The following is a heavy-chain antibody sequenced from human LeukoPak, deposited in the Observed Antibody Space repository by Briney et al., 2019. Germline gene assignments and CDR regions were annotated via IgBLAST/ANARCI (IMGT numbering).Heavy chain of an antibody. D-gene: IGHD6-19*01. V-gene: IGHV1-8*01. CDR3: ARAPSGWQYYYYFYMDV. CDR2: MNPNSGNT. Sequence: ASVKVSCKASGYTFTSYDINWVRQATGQGLEWMGWMNPNSGNTGYAQKFQGGVTMTRNTYISTAYMELSSLRSEETAVYGRARAPSGWQYYYYFYMDVWGKGTTVTVSS. J-gene: IGHJ6*03. CDR1: GYTFTSYD.